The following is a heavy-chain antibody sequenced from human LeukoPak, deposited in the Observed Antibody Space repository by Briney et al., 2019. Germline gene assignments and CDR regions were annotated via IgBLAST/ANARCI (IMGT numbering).Heavy chain of an antibody. D-gene: IGHD6-25*01. CDR3: ARSGWPYYFDY. J-gene: IGHJ4*02. CDR1: GVTLSNDW. V-gene: IGHV3-74*01. CDR2: LHSDGTST. Sequence: GGSLRLSCAASGVTLSNDWMHWVRQAPGKGLVWVSRLHSDGTSTSYADSVRGRFTISRDNARNTLYLQMNTLRAEDTAVYYCARSGWPYYFDYWGQGTLVTVSS.